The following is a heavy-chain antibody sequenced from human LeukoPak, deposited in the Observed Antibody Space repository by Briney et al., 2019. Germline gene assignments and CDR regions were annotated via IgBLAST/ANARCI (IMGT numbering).Heavy chain of an antibody. V-gene: IGHV3-33*01. CDR1: GFTFSSYG. CDR3: ARERLEMATILLDY. J-gene: IGHJ4*02. Sequence: GGSLRLSCAASGFTFSSYGMHWVRQAPGRGLEWVAVIWYDGSNKYYADSVKGRFTISRDNSKNTLYLQMNSLRAEDTAVYYCARERLEMATILLDYWGQGTLVTVSS. D-gene: IGHD5-24*01. CDR2: IWYDGSNK.